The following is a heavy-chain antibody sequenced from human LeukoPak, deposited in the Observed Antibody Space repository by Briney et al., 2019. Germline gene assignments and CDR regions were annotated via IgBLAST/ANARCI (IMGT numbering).Heavy chain of an antibody. D-gene: IGHD1-26*01. Sequence: GGSLRLSCAASVFTFSDYYMTWIRQAPGKGLEGVSYISNSGSTIYYAESLKGRFTISRDNAKSSLYLQLNSLSAEDTAVYYCARRRECSGSSCYYFDYWGQGALVTVSS. CDR1: VFTFSDYY. J-gene: IGHJ4*02. CDR3: ARRRECSGSSCYYFDY. V-gene: IGHV3-11*01. CDR2: ISNSGSTI.